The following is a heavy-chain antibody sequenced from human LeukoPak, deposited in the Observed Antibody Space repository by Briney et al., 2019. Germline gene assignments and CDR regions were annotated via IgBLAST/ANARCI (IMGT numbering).Heavy chain of an antibody. CDR1: GGSFSGYY. Sequence: SETLSLTCAVYGGSFSGYYWSRIRQPPGKGLEWIGEINHSGSTNYNPSLKSRVTISVDTSKNQFSLKLSSVTAADTAVYYCARGRSPIVVEPLQHWGQGTLVTVSS. D-gene: IGHD2-21*01. J-gene: IGHJ1*01. V-gene: IGHV4-34*01. CDR3: ARGRSPIVVEPLQH. CDR2: INHSGST.